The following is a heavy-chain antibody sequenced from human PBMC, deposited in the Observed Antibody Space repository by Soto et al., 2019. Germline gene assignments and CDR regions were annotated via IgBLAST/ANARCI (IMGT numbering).Heavy chain of an antibody. CDR3: ARGSLRFLEWLLSGGDAFDI. D-gene: IGHD3-3*01. J-gene: IGHJ3*02. V-gene: IGHV3-21*01. CDR1: GFTFSSYS. Sequence: PGGSLRLSCAASGFTFSSYSMNWVRQAPGKGLEWVSSISSSSSYIYYADSVKGRFTISRDNAKNSLYLQMNSLRAEDTAVYYCARGSLRFLEWLLSGGDAFDIWGQGTMVTVSS. CDR2: ISSSSSYI.